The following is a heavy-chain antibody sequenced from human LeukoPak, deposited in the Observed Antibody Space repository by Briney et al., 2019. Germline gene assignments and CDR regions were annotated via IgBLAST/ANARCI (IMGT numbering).Heavy chain of an antibody. CDR2: ISSSGDYT. J-gene: IGHJ4*02. CDR3: VKRGRTSDYAYDY. Sequence: GGSLRLSCSASGFTFSDYAMHWVRQAPGRGLQFVSAISSSGDYTSYSDSVKGRFTISRDNSKNTLHLQMSSLRPEDTAVYFCVKRGRTSDYAYDYWGQGSLVSVSS. D-gene: IGHD4-17*01. CDR1: GFTFSDYA. V-gene: IGHV3-64D*06.